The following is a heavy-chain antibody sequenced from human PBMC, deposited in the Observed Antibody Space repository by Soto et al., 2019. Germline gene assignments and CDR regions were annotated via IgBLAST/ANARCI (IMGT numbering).Heavy chain of an antibody. CDR2: IIPIFGTA. Sequence: SVKVSCKASGGTFSSYAISWVRQAPGQGLEWMGGIIPIFGTANYAQKFQGRVTITADESTSTAYMELSSLRSEDTAVYYCARVAIAAAGSWDYYYYYGMDVWGQGTTVTVSS. CDR1: GGTFSSYA. CDR3: ARVAIAAAGSWDYYYYYGMDV. D-gene: IGHD6-13*01. V-gene: IGHV1-69*13. J-gene: IGHJ6*02.